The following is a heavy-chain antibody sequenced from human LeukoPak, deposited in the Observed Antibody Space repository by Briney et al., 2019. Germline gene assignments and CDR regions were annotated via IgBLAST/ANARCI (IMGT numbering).Heavy chain of an antibody. V-gene: IGHV3-21*01. D-gene: IGHD2-2*01. CDR3: ARDRCSSTSCSFDY. CDR1: GFTFSRYS. Sequence: PGGSLRLSCAASGFTFSRYSMNWVRQAPGKGLEWVSSISSSSSYIYYADSVKGRFTISRDNAKNSLYLQMNSLRAEGTAVYYCARDRCSSTSCSFDYWGQGTLVTVSS. CDR2: ISSSSSYI. J-gene: IGHJ4*02.